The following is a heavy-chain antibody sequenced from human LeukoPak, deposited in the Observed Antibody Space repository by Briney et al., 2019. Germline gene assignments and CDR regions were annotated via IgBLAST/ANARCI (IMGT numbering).Heavy chain of an antibody. CDR3: ARGTDYSGSYLVDDY. D-gene: IGHD1-26*01. CDR2: INPNSGGT. Sequence: RASVKVSCKASGYTFTGYYMHWVRQAPGQGLEWMGWINPNSGGTNYAQKFQGRVTMTRDTSISTAYMELSRLRSDDTAVYYCARGTDYSGSYLVDDYWGQGTLVTVSS. V-gene: IGHV1-2*02. J-gene: IGHJ4*02. CDR1: GYTFTGYY.